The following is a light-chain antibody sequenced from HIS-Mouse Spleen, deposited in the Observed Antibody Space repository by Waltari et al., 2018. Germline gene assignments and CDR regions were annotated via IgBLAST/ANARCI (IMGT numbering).Light chain of an antibody. J-gene: IGLJ3*02. CDR2: DVS. V-gene: IGLV2-11*01. CDR1: SSDVGGYTY. CDR3: CSYAGSYTWV. Sequence: QSALTQPRSVSGSPGQSVTIPCPGTSSDVGGYTYVSWYQQHPGKAPKLMIYDVSKRPAGVPDRFAGSKSGNTASLTISGLQAEDEADYYCCSYAGSYTWVFGGGTKLTVL.